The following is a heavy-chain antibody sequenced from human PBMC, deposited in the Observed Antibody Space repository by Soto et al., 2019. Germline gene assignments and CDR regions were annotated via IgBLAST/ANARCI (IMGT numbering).Heavy chain of an antibody. CDR1: GYTFTHYD. J-gene: IGHJ4*02. Sequence: QVQLVQSGADMKKPGASVKVSCKASGYTFTHYDINWVRQATGQGLEWMGWMNPNTGNTGFAQKSQDRVTTTRNTSISTAYMELSSLRSEDTALYFCARGVWGPPFDFWGQGTPVTVSS. CDR2: MNPNTGNT. D-gene: IGHD3-16*01. CDR3: ARGVWGPPFDF. V-gene: IGHV1-8*01.